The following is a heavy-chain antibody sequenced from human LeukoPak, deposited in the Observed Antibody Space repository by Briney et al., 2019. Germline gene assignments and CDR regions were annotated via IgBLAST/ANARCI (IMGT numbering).Heavy chain of an antibody. D-gene: IGHD3-9*01. V-gene: IGHV3-23*01. CDR3: ARELSLYDILTGYYTFYMDV. Sequence: PGGSLRLSCAASGFTFSSYAMSWVRQAPGKGLEWVSAISGSGGSTYYADSVKGRFTISRDNSKNTLYLQMNSLRAEDTAVYYCARELSLYDILTGYYTFYMDVWGKGTTVTVSS. J-gene: IGHJ6*03. CDR1: GFTFSSYA. CDR2: ISGSGGST.